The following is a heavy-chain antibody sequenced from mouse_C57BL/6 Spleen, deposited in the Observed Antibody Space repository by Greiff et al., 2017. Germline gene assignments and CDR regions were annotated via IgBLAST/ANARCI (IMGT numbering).Heavy chain of an antibody. D-gene: IGHD2-3*01. CDR2: IDPSDSYT. V-gene: IGHV1-69*01. Sequence: VQLQQPGAELVMPGASVKLSCKASGYTFTSYWMHWVKQRPGPGLEWIGEIDPSDSYTNYNQKFKGKSTLTVDKSSSTAYMQLSSLTSEDSAVYYCARGYYGFAYWGQGTLVTVSA. CDR3: ARGYYGFAY. CDR1: GYTFTSYW. J-gene: IGHJ3*01.